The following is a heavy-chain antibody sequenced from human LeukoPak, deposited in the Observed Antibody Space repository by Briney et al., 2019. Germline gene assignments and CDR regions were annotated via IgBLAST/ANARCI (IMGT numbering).Heavy chain of an antibody. Sequence: GGSLRLSCAASGFTFTSYSMNWVRQAPGKGLEWVSTISGGGGSTYYADSVKGRFTISRDNSKNTLYLQVNSLRAEDTAVYYCAKHSGWYFGPWFDPWGQGTLVTVSS. CDR1: GFTFTSYS. V-gene: IGHV3-23*01. CDR3: AKHSGWYFGPWFDP. D-gene: IGHD6-19*01. CDR2: ISGGGGST. J-gene: IGHJ5*02.